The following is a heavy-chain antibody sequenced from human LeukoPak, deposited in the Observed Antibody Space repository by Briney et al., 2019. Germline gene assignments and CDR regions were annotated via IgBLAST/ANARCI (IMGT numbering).Heavy chain of an antibody. Sequence: EASVKVSCKVSGYTLTELSMHWVRQAPGKGLEWMGGFDPEDGETIYAQKFQGRVTMTEDTSTDTAYMELSSVTAADTAVYYCARDRESEYSSWGLNWFDPWGQGTLVTVSS. CDR3: ARDRESEYSSWGLNWFDP. CDR1: GYTLTELS. V-gene: IGHV1-24*01. D-gene: IGHD5-18*01. J-gene: IGHJ5*02. CDR2: FDPEDGET.